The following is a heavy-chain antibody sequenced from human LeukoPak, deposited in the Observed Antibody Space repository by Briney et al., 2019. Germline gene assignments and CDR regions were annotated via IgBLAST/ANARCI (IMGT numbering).Heavy chain of an antibody. J-gene: IGHJ3*02. CDR2: ISSSSSYI. V-gene: IGHV3-21*01. D-gene: IGHD2-15*01. Sequence: GGSLRLSCAASGFTFSSYTMNWVRQAPGKGLEWVSAISSSSSYICYADSVKGRFTISRDNAKNSLYLQMNSLRAEDTAVYYCARDKPFYCSGGSCYPPNDAFDIWGQGTMVTVSS. CDR1: GFTFSSYT. CDR3: ARDKPFYCSGGSCYPPNDAFDI.